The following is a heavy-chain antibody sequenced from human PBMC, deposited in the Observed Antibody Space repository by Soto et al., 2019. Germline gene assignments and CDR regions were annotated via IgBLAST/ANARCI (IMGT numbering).Heavy chain of an antibody. CDR2: IDSSGEK. CDR1: GLSITDSEMG. J-gene: IGHJ5*02. Sequence: QVTLKESGPVLVKPTETLTLRCTVSGLSITDSEMGVSWIRQPPGKALEWLAHIDSSGEKSYRTFLKSRLPISKDTSKSQIVLIMTNMDPADTATYYCARRHLAVAVSPWFDPWGQGILVTVSS. V-gene: IGHV2-26*01. D-gene: IGHD3-16*01. CDR3: ARRHLAVAVSPWFDP.